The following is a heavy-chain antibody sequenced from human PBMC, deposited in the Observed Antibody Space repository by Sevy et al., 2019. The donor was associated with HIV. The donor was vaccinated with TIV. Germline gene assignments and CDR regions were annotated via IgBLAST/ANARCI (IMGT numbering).Heavy chain of an antibody. CDR3: AREGCTKPHDY. CDR2: LSFGGGGI. Sequence: GRSLRLSCAASGFTFSKYSMSWVRQPPGKGLEWVSTLSFGGGGINYADSVKGRFTISRDNSKSSVYLQMNNLRPEDTAVYYCAREGCTKPHDYWGQGTLVTVSS. V-gene: IGHV3-23*01. D-gene: IGHD2-8*01. CDR1: GFTFSKYS. J-gene: IGHJ4*02.